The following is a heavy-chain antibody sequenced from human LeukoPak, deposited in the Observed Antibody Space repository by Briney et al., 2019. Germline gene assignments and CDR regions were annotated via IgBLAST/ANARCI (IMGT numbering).Heavy chain of an antibody. CDR2: IYHSGST. J-gene: IGHJ5*02. D-gene: IGHD6-13*01. V-gene: IGHV4-30-2*01. Sequence: SETLSLTCAVSGGSISSGGYSWSWIRQPPGKGLEWIGYIYHSGSTYYNPSLKSRLTISVDTSKNQFSLKLSSVTAADTAVYYCARHSPTPSQQLVNWFDPWGQGTLVTVSS. CDR3: ARHSPTPSQQLVNWFDP. CDR1: GGSISSGGYS.